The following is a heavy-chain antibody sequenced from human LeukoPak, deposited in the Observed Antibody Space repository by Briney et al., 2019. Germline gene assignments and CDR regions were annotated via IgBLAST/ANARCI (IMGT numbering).Heavy chain of an antibody. V-gene: IGHV3-23*01. Sequence: SGGSLRLSCAASGFTFSNYAMSWVRQAPGKGLEWVSAISGSGGSTYYADSVKGRFTISRDYSKNTLYRQMNSLRAEDTAVYYCAKGRDCDGSGPTGYDYWGQGTLVTVSS. CDR2: ISGSGGST. J-gene: IGHJ4*02. CDR1: GFTFSNYA. D-gene: IGHD3-10*01. CDR3: AKGRDCDGSGPTGYDY.